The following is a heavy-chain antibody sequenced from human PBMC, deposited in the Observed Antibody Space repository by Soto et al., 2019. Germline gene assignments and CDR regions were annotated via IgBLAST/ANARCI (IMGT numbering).Heavy chain of an antibody. CDR2: IIPIFGTA. Sequence: QVQLVQSGAEVKKPGSSVKVSCKASGGTFSSYAISWVRQAPGQGLEWMGGIIPIFGTANYAQKFQGRVTITADETTSKAYIELGSLKCEDTAVYYCARYFFPTVYDSSGYYKEGGMDVWGQATKVTV. J-gene: IGHJ6*02. D-gene: IGHD3-22*01. V-gene: IGHV1-69*12. CDR3: ARYFFPTVYDSSGYYKEGGMDV. CDR1: GGTFSSYA.